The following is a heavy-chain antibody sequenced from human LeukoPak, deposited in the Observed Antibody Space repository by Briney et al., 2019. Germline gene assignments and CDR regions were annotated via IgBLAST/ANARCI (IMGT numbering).Heavy chain of an antibody. CDR1: GFTFSSYG. J-gene: IGHJ4*02. CDR2: MQYDGHNE. D-gene: IGHD3-22*01. CDR3: AKDYYDSSGFVDS. V-gene: IGHV3-30*02. Sequence: PGGSLRLSFVTSGFTFSSYGVHWVRQAPGKGLEWVAFMQYDGHNEYYIDSVKGRFSISRDNSHNTLYLRMNSLRPEDTAVYYCAKDYYDSSGFVDSWGQGTVVTVSS.